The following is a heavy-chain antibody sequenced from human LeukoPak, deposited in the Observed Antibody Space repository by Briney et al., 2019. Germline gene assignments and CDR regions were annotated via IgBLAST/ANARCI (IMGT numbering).Heavy chain of an antibody. CDR1: GGTFNSYP. CDR2: IIPIFGTT. Sequence: ASVKVSCKASGGTFNSYPIKWVRQAPGHGLEWMEVIIPIFGTTHYAQTFQGRVTITADESTSTAYMQLSSLRSEDTAVHYCASRRGFQAWFHPWAQGTLVNVSS. CDR3: ASRRGFQAWFHP. J-gene: IGHJ5*02. D-gene: IGHD3-10*01. V-gene: IGHV1-69*01.